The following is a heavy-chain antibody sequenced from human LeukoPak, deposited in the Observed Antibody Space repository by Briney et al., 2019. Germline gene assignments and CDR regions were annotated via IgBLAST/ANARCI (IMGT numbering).Heavy chain of an antibody. D-gene: IGHD5-18*01. J-gene: IGHJ4*02. CDR2: FYNSGST. CDR3: TRGQKYISGYTVTELGSGYFDY. CDR1: GGSISSYY. Sequence: KPSETLSLTCTVSGGSISSYYWSWIRQPPGKGLEWTGYFYNSGSTNYNPSLKSRVTISVDTSKNHFSLTLSSVTAADTAVYYCTRGQKYISGYTVTELGSGYFDYWGQGTLVTVSS. V-gene: IGHV4-59*01.